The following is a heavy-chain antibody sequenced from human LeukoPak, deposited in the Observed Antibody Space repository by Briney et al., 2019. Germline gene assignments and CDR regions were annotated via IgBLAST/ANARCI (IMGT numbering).Heavy chain of an antibody. CDR2: IYYSGST. Sequence: PSETLSLTCTVSGGSVSSGSYYWSWIRQPPGKGLEWIGYIYYSGSTNYDPSLKSRVTISVDTSKNQFSLKLSSVTAADTAVYYCARGPSQGAFDIWGQGTMVTVSS. CDR3: ARGPSQGAFDI. J-gene: IGHJ3*02. CDR1: GGSVSSGSYY. V-gene: IGHV4-61*01.